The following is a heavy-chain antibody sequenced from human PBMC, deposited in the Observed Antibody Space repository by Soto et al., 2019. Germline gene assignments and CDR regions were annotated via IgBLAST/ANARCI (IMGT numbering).Heavy chain of an antibody. CDR3: ARVPWVAAGSNPPPEFDY. CDR1: GFTFSTYA. J-gene: IGHJ4*02. V-gene: IGHV3-23*01. D-gene: IGHD6-13*01. CDR2: ISGSGGDT. Sequence: PGGSLRLSCAASGFTFSTYAMSWVRQAPGKGLEWVSVISGSGGDTYYADSVKGRFTISRDNSKNTLSLQMNSLRAEDTAVYYCARVPWVAAGSNPPPEFDYWGQGTLVTVSS.